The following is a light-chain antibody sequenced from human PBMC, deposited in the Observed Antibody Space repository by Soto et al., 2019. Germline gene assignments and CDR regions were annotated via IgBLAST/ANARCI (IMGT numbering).Light chain of an antibody. CDR2: KVS. V-gene: IGKV2-30*01. CDR3: MQGTYWPYT. J-gene: IGKJ2*01. Sequence: VVMTQSPLSLPVTLGHPASISCRSSQSLLYKDGKTHLNWFHHRPGQSPRRLIYKVSIRDSGVPDRVSGSGLVTEFTLQISRVEADDVARYSCMQGTYWPYTFGEGTKLEI. CDR1: QSLLYKDGKTH.